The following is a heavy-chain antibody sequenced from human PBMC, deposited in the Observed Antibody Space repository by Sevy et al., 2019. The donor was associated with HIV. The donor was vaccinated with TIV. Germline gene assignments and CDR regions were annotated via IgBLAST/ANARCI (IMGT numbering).Heavy chain of an antibody. CDR2: IYSGDST. Sequence: QLGGSLRLSCAASGFSVSNSYMSWVRQAPGKGLQWVSVIYSGDSTYYTDSVKGRFTISRDNSKNTLYLQMNSLRAEDTAVYYCARLSVYYYDSSGYYTTGHTFDIWGQGTMVTVSS. CDR1: GFSVSNSY. CDR3: ARLSVYYYDSSGYYTTGHTFDI. V-gene: IGHV3-53*01. D-gene: IGHD3-22*01. J-gene: IGHJ3*02.